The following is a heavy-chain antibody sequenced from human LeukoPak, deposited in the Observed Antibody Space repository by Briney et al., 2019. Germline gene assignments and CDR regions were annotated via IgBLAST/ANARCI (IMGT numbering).Heavy chain of an antibody. Sequence: GASVKVSCKASGYTFTDYYMHWVRQAPGQGLEWMAWISPDSGATNYAQKFQGRVTMTRDTSISTAYMELSSLRSEDTAVYYCARDRGYSYGPLLGYWGQGTLVTVSS. J-gene: IGHJ4*02. D-gene: IGHD5-18*01. CDR2: ISPDSGAT. V-gene: IGHV1-2*02. CDR3: ARDRGYSYGPLLGY. CDR1: GYTFTDYY.